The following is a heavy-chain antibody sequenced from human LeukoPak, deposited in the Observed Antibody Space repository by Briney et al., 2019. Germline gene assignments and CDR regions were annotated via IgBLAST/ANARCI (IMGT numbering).Heavy chain of an antibody. V-gene: IGHV1-8*01. CDR2: LNPKSGNT. CDR1: GNTVSSYD. CDR3: ARAFSSGYQSYDAFDP. Sequence: ASVKVSCKASGNTVSSYDINWVRQATGQGLEWMGWLNPKSGNTGYEQKFQGRVTMTRNTSITTAYMELNSLRSEDTAMYYCARAFSSGYQSYDAFDPWGQGTMVTVSS. D-gene: IGHD3-22*01. J-gene: IGHJ3*01.